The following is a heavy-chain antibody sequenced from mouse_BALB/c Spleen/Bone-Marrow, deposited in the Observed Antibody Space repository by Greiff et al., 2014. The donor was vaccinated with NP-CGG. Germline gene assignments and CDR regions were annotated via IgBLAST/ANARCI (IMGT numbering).Heavy chain of an antibody. V-gene: IGHV1-14*01. D-gene: IGHD1-1*01. Sequence: EVKLMESGPELVKPGASVKMSCKASGYTFTSYVMHWAKQKPGQGLEWIGYINPYNDGTKYNEKFKGKATLTSDKSSSTVYMELSSLTSEDSAVYYCARSLLRYYAMDYWGQGTSVTVSS. CDR1: GYTFTSYV. CDR2: INPYNDGT. J-gene: IGHJ4*01. CDR3: ARSLLRYYAMDY.